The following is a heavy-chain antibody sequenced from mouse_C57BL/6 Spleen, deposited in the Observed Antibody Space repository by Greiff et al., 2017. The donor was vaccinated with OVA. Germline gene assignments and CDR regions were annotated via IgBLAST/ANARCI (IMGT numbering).Heavy chain of an antibody. CDR3: ARGGGLRRGYYFDY. Sequence: QVTLKESGAELVRPGTSVKVSCKASGYAFTNYLIEWVKQRPGQGLEWIGVINPGSGGTNYNEKFKGKETLTADKSSSTAYMQLSSLTSEDSAVYFCARGGGLRRGYYFDYWGQGTTLTVSS. V-gene: IGHV1-54*01. J-gene: IGHJ2*01. D-gene: IGHD2-4*01. CDR1: GYAFTNYL. CDR2: INPGSGGT.